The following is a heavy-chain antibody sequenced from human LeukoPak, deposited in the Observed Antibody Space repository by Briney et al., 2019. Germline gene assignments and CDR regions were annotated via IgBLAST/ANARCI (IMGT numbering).Heavy chain of an antibody. CDR3: ARVGLDWGSIDY. V-gene: IGHV4-34*01. D-gene: IGHD3/OR15-3a*01. CDR1: GGSFSPYY. Sequence: SETLSLTCTVYGGSFSPYYWNWIRQPPGKGLEWIGEINHRGSTTYNPSLKSRVTVSLDTSKNQFSLKLSSVTAADTAVYYCARVGLDWGSIDYWGQGTLVTVSS. J-gene: IGHJ4*02. CDR2: INHRGST.